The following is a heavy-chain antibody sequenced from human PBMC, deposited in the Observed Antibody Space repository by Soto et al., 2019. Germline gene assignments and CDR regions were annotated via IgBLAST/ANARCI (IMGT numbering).Heavy chain of an antibody. V-gene: IGHV1-69*13. D-gene: IGHD6-13*01. Sequence: GASVRVSCKASGGHFSSYSISCVRHAPGQGLEWMGGIIPIFGTANYAQKFQGRVTITADESTSTAYMELSSLRSEDTAVYYCARDRVSFSDGIPINWFDPWGHGTLVTVSS. CDR1: GGHFSSYS. CDR3: ARDRVSFSDGIPINWFDP. J-gene: IGHJ5*02. CDR2: IIPIFGTA.